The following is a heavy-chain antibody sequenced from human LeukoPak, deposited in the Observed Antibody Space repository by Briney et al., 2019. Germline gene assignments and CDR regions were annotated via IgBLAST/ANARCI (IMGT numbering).Heavy chain of an antibody. CDR2: ISWNSGSI. V-gene: IGHV3-9*01. J-gene: IGHJ3*02. CDR1: GFTFDDYA. D-gene: IGHD6-13*01. Sequence: GGSLRLSCAASGFTFDDYAMHWVRQAPGKGLEWVSGISWNSGSIGYADSVKGRFTISRDNAKNTLYLQMNSLRAEDTAVYYCARAGYSSSWYHDAFDIWGQGTMVTVSS. CDR3: ARAGYSSSWYHDAFDI.